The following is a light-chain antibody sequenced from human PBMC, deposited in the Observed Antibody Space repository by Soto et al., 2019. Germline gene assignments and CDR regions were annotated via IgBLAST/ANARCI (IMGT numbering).Light chain of an antibody. CDR2: GAS. CDR3: QQYVSSVT. Sequence: EIVLTQSPGSLSLSPGERATLSCRASQSVDSSFFAWYQQTPGQAPGLLIYGASKRATGIPDRFSGSGSGTDFNLTISRLEPEDFAVYYCQQYVSSVTFGQGTKVEIK. V-gene: IGKV3-20*01. CDR1: QSVDSSF. J-gene: IGKJ1*01.